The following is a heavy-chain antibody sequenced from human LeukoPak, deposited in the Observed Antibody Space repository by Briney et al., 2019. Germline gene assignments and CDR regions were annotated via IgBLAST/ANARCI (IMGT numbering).Heavy chain of an antibody. CDR1: GFTVSSNY. V-gene: IGHV3-53*04. D-gene: IGHD4-23*01. Sequence: GGSLRLSCAASGFTVSSNYMSWVRQAPGKGLEWVSVIYSGGSTYYADSVKGRFTISRHNSKNTLYLQMNSLRAEDTAVYYCARVQAGGKGYYYYYGMDVWGQGTTVTVSS. CDR2: IYSGGST. J-gene: IGHJ6*02. CDR3: ARVQAGGKGYYYYYGMDV.